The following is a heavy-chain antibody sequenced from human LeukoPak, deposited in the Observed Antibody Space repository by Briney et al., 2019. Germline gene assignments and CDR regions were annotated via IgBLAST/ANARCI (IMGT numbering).Heavy chain of an antibody. J-gene: IGHJ4*02. Sequence: GGSLRLSCAASGFTLSSYAMSWVRQAPGKGLEWVSAISSSGGDTYYADSVKGRFTMSRDMAKDTLYLQMNSLRAEDTAVYYCAKDLKTVLFAYFDYWGQGTLVTVSS. CDR2: ISSSGGDT. CDR3: AKDLKTVLFAYFDY. CDR1: GFTLSSYA. V-gene: IGHV3-23*01. D-gene: IGHD3-16*01.